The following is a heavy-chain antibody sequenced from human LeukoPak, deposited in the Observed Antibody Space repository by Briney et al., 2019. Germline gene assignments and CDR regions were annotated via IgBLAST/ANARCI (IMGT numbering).Heavy chain of an antibody. Sequence: GGSLRLSCAASGFTFSSYWMSWVRQAPGKGLEWVANIKQDGSEKYYVDSVKGRFTISRDNAKNSLYLQMNSLRAEDTAVYYCARVGPDTAMDYYYYMDVWGKGTTVTVSS. CDR2: IKQDGSEK. CDR3: ARVGPDTAMDYYYYMDV. D-gene: IGHD5-18*01. J-gene: IGHJ6*03. CDR1: GFTFSSYW. V-gene: IGHV3-7*01.